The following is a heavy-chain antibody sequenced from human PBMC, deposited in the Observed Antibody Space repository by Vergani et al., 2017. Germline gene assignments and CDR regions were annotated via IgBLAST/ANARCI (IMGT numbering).Heavy chain of an antibody. D-gene: IGHD2-2*01. J-gene: IGHJ5*02. CDR1: GGSISSSSYY. CDR3: ASVNCSSTSCPNWFDP. CDR2: IYYSGST. V-gene: IGHV4-39*07. Sequence: QLQLQESGPGLVKPSETLSLTCTVSGGSISSSSYYWGWIRQPPGKGLAWIGSIYYSGSTYYNPSLKSRVTISVDTSKNQFSLKLSSVTAADTAVYYCASVNCSSTSCPNWFDPWGQGTLVTVSS.